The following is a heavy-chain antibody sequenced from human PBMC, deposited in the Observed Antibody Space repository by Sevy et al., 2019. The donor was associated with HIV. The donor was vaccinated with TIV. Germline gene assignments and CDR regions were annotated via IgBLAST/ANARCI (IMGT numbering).Heavy chain of an antibody. CDR3: ARAFCTSGRCYSLAY. CDR1: GYTFSIYR. CDR2: ISPHTGDT. D-gene: IGHD2-15*01. V-gene: IGHV1-18*01. Sequence: ASGKVSCKVSGYTFSIYRITWVRQAPGQGLEWMGWISPHTGDTKFAETFQDRVTMSTNTSTATAYMELSSLSSDDTAVYYCARAFCTSGRCYSLAYWSQGTLVTVSS. J-gene: IGHJ4*02.